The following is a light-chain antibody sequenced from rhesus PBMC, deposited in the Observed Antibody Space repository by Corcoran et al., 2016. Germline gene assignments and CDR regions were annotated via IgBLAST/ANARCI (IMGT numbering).Light chain of an antibody. J-gene: IGKJ2*01. CDR2: GAS. CDR3: QQYNKGNS. V-gene: IGKV3S9*01. Sequence: EIVMTQSPATLSLSPGERATLSCRASQSVSSYVAWYHQKPGQAPRLLIYGASNRATGIPDRVSGSGSGTDCTLIISSLEPEDVGLYHCQQYNKGNSFGQGTKIEIK. CDR1: QSVSSY.